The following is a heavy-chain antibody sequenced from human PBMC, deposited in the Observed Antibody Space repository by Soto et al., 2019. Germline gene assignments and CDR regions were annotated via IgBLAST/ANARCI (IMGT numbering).Heavy chain of an antibody. V-gene: IGHV3-64*01. CDR3: AKDGPYYYGSGSYHGVDY. CDR2: ISPDGRNT. D-gene: IGHD3-10*01. Sequence: EVQLVESGGGLVQPGGSLRLSCAASGFTFSSYAMHWVRQAPGKGLEYVSAISPDGRNTYYANSVKGRFTISRDNSKDTLYLQMGSLRAEDMAVYYCAKDGPYYYGSGSYHGVDYWGQGTLVTVSS. J-gene: IGHJ4*02. CDR1: GFTFSSYA.